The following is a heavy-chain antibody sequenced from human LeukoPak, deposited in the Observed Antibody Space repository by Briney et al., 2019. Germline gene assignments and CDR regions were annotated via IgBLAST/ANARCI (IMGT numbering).Heavy chain of an antibody. D-gene: IGHD5-24*01. CDR2: IYKSGST. CDR3: ARHQARDGSIDY. J-gene: IGHJ4*02. V-gene: IGHV4-61*01. CDR1: GGSVSSDSYY. Sequence: SETLSLTCSVSGGSVSSDSYYWSRIRQPPGKGLEWIGYIYKSGSTSYNPSLKSRVTLSLDTSKNQFSLKLSSVTAADTAVYYCARHQARDGSIDYWGQGTLVTVSS.